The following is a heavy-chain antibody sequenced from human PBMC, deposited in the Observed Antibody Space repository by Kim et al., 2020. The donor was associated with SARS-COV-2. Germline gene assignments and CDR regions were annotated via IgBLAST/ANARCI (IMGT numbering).Heavy chain of an antibody. CDR3: ARRGFLEWLTFDI. D-gene: IGHD3-3*01. Sequence: SETLSLTCYVSGDSVGLMSYHWGWIRQPPGKGLEWIGSVYYTGETYHNPSLKSRVTISMDTSKNHFSLNLRSVTAADTAGYFCARRGFLEWLTFDIWGQGTLVIVSS. V-gene: IGHV4-39*02. J-gene: IGHJ4*02. CDR1: GDSVGLMSYH. CDR2: VYYTGET.